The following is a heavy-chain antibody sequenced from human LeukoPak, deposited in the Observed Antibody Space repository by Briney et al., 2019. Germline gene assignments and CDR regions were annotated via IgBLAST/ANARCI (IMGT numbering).Heavy chain of an antibody. J-gene: IGHJ4*02. CDR2: IIPTFGTA. CDR1: GGTFSSYA. CDR3: ARGAMVRGVIDFDY. Sequence: SVKVSCKASGGTFSSYAISWVRQAPGQGLEWMGGIIPTFGTANYAQKFQGRVTITTDESTSTAYMELSSLRSEDTAVYYCARGAMVRGVIDFDYWGQGTLVTVSS. D-gene: IGHD3-10*01. V-gene: IGHV1-69*05.